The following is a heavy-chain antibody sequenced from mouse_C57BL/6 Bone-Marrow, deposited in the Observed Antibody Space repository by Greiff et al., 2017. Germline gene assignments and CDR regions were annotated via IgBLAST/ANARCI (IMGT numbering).Heavy chain of an antibody. V-gene: IGHV1-81*01. Sequence: VQLLQSGAELARPGASVKLSCKASGYTFTSYGISWVKQRTGQGLEWIGEIYTRSGNTYYNEKFKGQVTLTADKSSSTAYMELRRLTSDDTAVDFCARGQVRLRFAYWGQGTLVTVAA. CDR3: ARGQVRLRFAY. CDR1: GYTFTSYG. J-gene: IGHJ3*01. D-gene: IGHD3-2*02. CDR2: IYTRSGNT.